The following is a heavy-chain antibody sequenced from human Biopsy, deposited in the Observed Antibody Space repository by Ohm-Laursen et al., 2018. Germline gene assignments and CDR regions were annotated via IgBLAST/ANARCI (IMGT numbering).Heavy chain of an antibody. D-gene: IGHD3-22*01. CDR2: ISNDGDIK. CDR3: AKDRFPYNSGYSSAFEY. J-gene: IGHJ4*02. V-gene: IGHV3-30*18. Sequence: SLRLSCAASGFPFHVNVMTWVRQAPGKGLEWVSLISNDGDIKYSADSMEGRFTISRDNSRNTLFLQMNSLKAEDTAVYYCAKDRFPYNSGYSSAFEYWGQGTLVTVSS. CDR1: GFPFHVNV.